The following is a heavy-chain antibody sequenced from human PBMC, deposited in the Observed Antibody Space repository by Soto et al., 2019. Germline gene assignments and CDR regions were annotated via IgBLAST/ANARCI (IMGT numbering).Heavy chain of an antibody. D-gene: IGHD2-2*01. CDR3: ARRCSSTSCKFYYYGMEV. V-gene: IGHV5-10-1*01. CDR2: IDPSDSYT. CDR1: GYSFTSYW. J-gene: IGHJ6*02. Sequence: GESLKISCKGSGYSFTSYWISWVRQMPGKGLEWMGRIDPSDSYTNYSPSFQGHVTISADKSISTAYLQWSSLKASDTAMYYCARRCSSTSCKFYYYGMEVWGQGTKVIVSS.